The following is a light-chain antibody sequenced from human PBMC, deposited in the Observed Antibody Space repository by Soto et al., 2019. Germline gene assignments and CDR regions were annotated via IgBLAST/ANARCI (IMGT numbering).Light chain of an antibody. CDR2: LNSDGSH. Sequence: QSVLTQSPSASASLGASVKLTCTLSSGHSSYAIAWHQQQPEKGPRYLMRLNSDGSHSDGDGIPDRFSGSSSGAERYLTISSLQSEDEADYYCQTWGTGIVVFGGGTKLTVL. J-gene: IGLJ2*01. CDR1: SGHSSYA. CDR3: QTWGTGIVV. V-gene: IGLV4-69*01.